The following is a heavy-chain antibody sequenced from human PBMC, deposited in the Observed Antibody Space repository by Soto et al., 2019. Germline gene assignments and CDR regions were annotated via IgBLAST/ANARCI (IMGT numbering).Heavy chain of an antibody. CDR3: ARHHPGYYDFWSGSYYFDY. Sequence: KSSETLSLTCSVYGRSFIGYYWICSRHPPIKWLEWIGEINHSGSTNYNPSHKSRVTISVDTSKNQFSLKLSSVTAADTGVYYCARHHPGYYDFWSGSYYFDYWGQGTLFTVSS. CDR1: GRSFIGYY. J-gene: IGHJ4*02. D-gene: IGHD3-3*01. V-gene: IGHV4-34*01. CDR2: INHSGST.